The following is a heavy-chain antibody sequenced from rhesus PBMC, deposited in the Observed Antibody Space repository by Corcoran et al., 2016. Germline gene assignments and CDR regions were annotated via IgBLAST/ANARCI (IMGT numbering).Heavy chain of an antibody. CDR2: IYGSSGST. V-gene: IGHV4-76*01. D-gene: IGHD4-29*01. CDR1: GGSISGGYD. J-gene: IGHJ4*01. Sequence: QVQLQESGPGLVKPSETLSLTCAVSGGSISGGYDWGWIRQPPGKGLEWIGYIYGSSGSTNYNPSLKNRVTISKDTSKNQFSLKLSSVTAADTAVYYCARMPGSSSFDYWGQGVLVTVSS. CDR3: ARMPGSSSFDY.